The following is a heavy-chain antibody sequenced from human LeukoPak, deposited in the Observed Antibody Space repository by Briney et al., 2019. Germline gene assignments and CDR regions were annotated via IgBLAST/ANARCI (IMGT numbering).Heavy chain of an antibody. CDR2: IPYDGSNK. D-gene: IGHD1-1*01. V-gene: IGHV3-30*04. Sequence: GGSLRLSCAASGFTFSSHARHWVRQAPGKGLEWVAVIPYDGSNKYYADSVKGRFTISRDNSNRTLYLQMNSLRAQDTAVYYCARDPTSLLGPFDYWGQGPLVTVSS. CDR3: ARDPTSLLGPFDY. CDR1: GFTFSSHA. J-gene: IGHJ4*02.